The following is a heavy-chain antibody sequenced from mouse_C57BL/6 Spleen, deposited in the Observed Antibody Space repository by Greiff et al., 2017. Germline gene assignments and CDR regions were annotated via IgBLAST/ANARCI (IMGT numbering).Heavy chain of an antibody. D-gene: IGHD2-3*01. Sequence: EVQLQQSGPELVKPGASVKISCKASGYTFTDYYMNWVKQSHGKSLEWIGDINPNNGGTSYNQKFKGKATLTVDKSSSTAYMELRSLTSEDSAVYYCARDQDGYDYWGQGTTLTVSS. CDR3: ARDQDGYDY. CDR1: GYTFTDYY. CDR2: INPNNGGT. V-gene: IGHV1-26*01. J-gene: IGHJ2*01.